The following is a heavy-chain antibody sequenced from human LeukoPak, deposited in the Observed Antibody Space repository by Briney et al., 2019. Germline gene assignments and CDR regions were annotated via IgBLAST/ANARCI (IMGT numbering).Heavy chain of an antibody. CDR2: IYTSGST. CDR3: GRDVSIAVHAFDM. D-gene: IGHD6-19*01. J-gene: IGHJ3*02. Sequence: SQTLSLTCTVSGGSISSGSYYWSWIRQPAGKGLEWIGRIYTSGSTNYNPSLKSRVTISVDTSKNQFSLKLSSVTAADTAVYYCGRDVSIAVHAFDMWGRGKMVTVSS. V-gene: IGHV4-61*02. CDR1: GGSISSGSYY.